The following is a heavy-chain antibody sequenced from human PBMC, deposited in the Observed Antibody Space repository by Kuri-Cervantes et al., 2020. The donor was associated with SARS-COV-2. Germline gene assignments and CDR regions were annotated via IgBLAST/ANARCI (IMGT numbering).Heavy chain of an antibody. D-gene: IGHD3-22*01. CDR2: ISGRGDST. J-gene: IGHJ6*03. Sequence: LSLTCAASGFTFTSHAMSWVRQAPGKGLDWVSAISGRGDSTYYADSVKGRFTISRGNSKNTLYLQMNSLRAEDTAAYYCAKGYYYDSGDYYTPYPNMDVWGKGTTVTVSS. CDR1: GFTFTSHA. CDR3: AKGYYYDSGDYYTPYPNMDV. V-gene: IGHV3-23*01.